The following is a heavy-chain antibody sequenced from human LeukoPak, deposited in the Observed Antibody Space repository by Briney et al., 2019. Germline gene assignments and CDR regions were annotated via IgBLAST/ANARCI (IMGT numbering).Heavy chain of an antibody. CDR1: GYTLTELS. CDR2: FDLEDGET. V-gene: IGHV1-24*01. Sequence: ASVKVSCKVSGYTLTELSMHWVRQAPGKGLELMGGFDLEDGETIYAQKFQGRVTMTEDTSTDTAYMELSSLRSEDAAVYYCATRIWSGYYLYYFDYWGQGTLVTVSS. CDR3: ATRIWSGYYLYYFDY. D-gene: IGHD3-3*01. J-gene: IGHJ4*02.